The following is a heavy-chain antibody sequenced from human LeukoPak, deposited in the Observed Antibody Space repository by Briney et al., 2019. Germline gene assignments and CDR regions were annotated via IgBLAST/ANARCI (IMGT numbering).Heavy chain of an antibody. CDR3: AAAGPDYYYGMDV. J-gene: IGHJ6*02. D-gene: IGHD6-13*01. Sequence: QTGGSLRLSCAASGNYWMHWVRQAPGKGLVWVSHINSDGSWTSYADSVKGRFTISRDNSKNTLYLQMNSLRAEDTAVYYCAAAGPDYYYGMDVWGQGTTVTVSS. V-gene: IGHV3-74*01. CDR2: INSDGSWT. CDR1: GNYW.